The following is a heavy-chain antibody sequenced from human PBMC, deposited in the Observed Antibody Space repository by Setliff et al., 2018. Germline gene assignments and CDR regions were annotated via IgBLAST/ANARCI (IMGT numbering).Heavy chain of an antibody. CDR1: GYTFTSYG. J-gene: IGHJ6*02. CDR2: ISAYNGST. D-gene: IGHD3-22*01. Sequence: ASVKVSCKASGYTFTSYGISWVRQAPGQGLEWMGWISAYNGSTNYAQKLQGRVTMTTDTSTSTAYMELRSLRSDDTAVYYCARVGVYYYDSSGYHRSPYYYYYGMDVWGQGTTVTV. CDR3: ARVGVYYYDSSGYHRSPYYYYYGMDV. V-gene: IGHV1-18*01.